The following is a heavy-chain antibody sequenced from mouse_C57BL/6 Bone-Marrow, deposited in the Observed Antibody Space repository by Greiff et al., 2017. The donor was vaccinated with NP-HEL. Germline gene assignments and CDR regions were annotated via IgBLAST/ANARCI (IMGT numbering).Heavy chain of an antibody. J-gene: IGHJ3*01. CDR1: GYTFTSYW. D-gene: IGHD2-2*01. Sequence: QVQLQQPGAELVRPGTSVKLSCKASGYTFTSYWLHWVKQRPGQGLEWIGVIDPSDSYTNYNQKFKGKAKLTVDTSSSTAYMQLSSLTSEDSAVYYGARVSTMVKCFAYWGQGTLVTVSA. V-gene: IGHV1-59*01. CDR2: IDPSDSYT. CDR3: ARVSTMVKCFAY.